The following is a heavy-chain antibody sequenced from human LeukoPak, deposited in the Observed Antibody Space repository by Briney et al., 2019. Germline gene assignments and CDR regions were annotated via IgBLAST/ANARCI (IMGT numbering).Heavy chain of an antibody. CDR2: IKQDGSEK. J-gene: IGHJ4*02. CDR1: GFTFSSYA. V-gene: IGHV3-7*01. D-gene: IGHD6-6*01. CDR3: ARGRQLVG. Sequence: GGSLRLSCAASGFTFSSYAMHWVRQAPGKGLEWVANIKQDGSEKYYVDSVKGRFTISRDNAKNSLYLQMNSLRAEDTAVYYCARGRQLVGWGQGTLVTVSS.